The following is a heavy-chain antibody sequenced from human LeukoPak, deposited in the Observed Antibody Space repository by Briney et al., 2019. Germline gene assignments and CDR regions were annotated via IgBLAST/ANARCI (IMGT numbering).Heavy chain of an antibody. D-gene: IGHD5/OR15-5a*01. CDR1: GHILSGFS. J-gene: IGHJ4*02. CDR3: ATEVSVVSKYFDN. Sequence: ASVKVSCKASGHILSGFSIHWVRKAPGKGLEWLGGFDPEDGEIIYAQKFQGRVTMTEDTSTDTAYMELSSLRSEDTAVYYCATEVSVVSKYFDNWGQGTLVTVPS. CDR2: FDPEDGEI. V-gene: IGHV1-24*01.